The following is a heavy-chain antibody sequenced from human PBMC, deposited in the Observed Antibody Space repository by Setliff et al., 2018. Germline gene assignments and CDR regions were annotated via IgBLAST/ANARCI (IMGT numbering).Heavy chain of an antibody. V-gene: IGHV1-69*13. Sequence: SVKVSCKASGGTFSSYAIDWVRQAPGQGLEWMGGIIPMFGTTNHAQRFRGRVTITADESTTTAYLELSSLRSEDTAVYYCARVRDCSGGICHRGFHHYMDVWGKGTTVTVSS. CDR3: ARVRDCSGGICHRGFHHYMDV. J-gene: IGHJ6*03. CDR1: GGTFSSYA. D-gene: IGHD2-15*01. CDR2: IIPMFGTT.